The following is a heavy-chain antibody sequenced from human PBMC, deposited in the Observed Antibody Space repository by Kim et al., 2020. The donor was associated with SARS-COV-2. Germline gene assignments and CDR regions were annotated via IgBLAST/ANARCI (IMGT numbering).Heavy chain of an antibody. CDR2: INHSGST. V-gene: IGHV4-34*01. CDR3: ARDQRITMVRGVIRDAFD. J-gene: IGHJ3*02. D-gene: IGHD3-10*01. CDR1: GGSFSGYY. Sequence: SETLSLTCAVYGGSFSGYYWSWIRQPPGKGLEWIGEINHSGSTNYNPSLKSRVTISVDTSKNQFSLKLSSVTAADTAVFYCARDQRITMVRGVIRDAFD.